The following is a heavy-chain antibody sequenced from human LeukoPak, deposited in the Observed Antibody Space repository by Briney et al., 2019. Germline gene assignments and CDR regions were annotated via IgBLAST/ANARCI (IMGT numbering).Heavy chain of an antibody. Sequence: ASVKVSCKASGYTFTGYYIHWVRQAPGQGLEWMGWINPNSGGTNYAQKFQGRVTMTRDASISTAYMELSRLRSDDTAVYYCARALYSPSPHPEYFQHWGQGTLVTVSS. D-gene: IGHD2-15*01. CDR2: INPNSGGT. V-gene: IGHV1-2*02. CDR1: GYTFTGYY. CDR3: ARALYSPSPHPEYFQH. J-gene: IGHJ1*01.